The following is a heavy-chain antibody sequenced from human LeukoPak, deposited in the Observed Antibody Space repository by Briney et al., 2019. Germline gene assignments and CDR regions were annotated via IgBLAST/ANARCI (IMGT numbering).Heavy chain of an antibody. V-gene: IGHV1-69*13. CDR3: ARYGKDWNDEGDY. D-gene: IGHD1-1*01. CDR1: GGTFSSYA. CDR2: IIPIFGTA. Sequence: SVKVSCKASGGTFSSYAISWVRQAPGQGLEWMGGIIPIFGTANYAQKFQGRVTITADESASTAYMELSSLGSEDTAVYYCARYGKDWNDEGDYWGQGTLVTVSS. J-gene: IGHJ4*02.